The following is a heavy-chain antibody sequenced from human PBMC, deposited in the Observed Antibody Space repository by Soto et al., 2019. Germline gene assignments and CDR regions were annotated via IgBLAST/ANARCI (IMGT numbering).Heavy chain of an antibody. D-gene: IGHD6-13*01. CDR2: IYPGDSDT. V-gene: IGHV5-51*01. J-gene: IGHJ5*02. Sequence: GESLKISCKGSGYSFTSYWIGWVRQMPGKGLEWMGIIYPGDSDTRYSPSFQGQVTISADKSISTAYLQWSSLKASDTAMYYCATGYSSSSSFGPRAPPNWFDPWGQGTLVTVSS. CDR1: GYSFTSYW. CDR3: ATGYSSSSSFGPRAPPNWFDP.